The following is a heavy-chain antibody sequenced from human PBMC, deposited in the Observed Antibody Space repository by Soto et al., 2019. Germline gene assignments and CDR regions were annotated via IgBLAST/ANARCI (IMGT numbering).Heavy chain of an antibody. J-gene: IGHJ4*02. CDR2: MYYSGST. V-gene: IGHV4-39*01. CDR1: GGSISSSSYY. Sequence: QLQLQESGPGLVKPSETLSLTCTVSGGSISSSSYYWGWIRQPPGKGLEWIGSMYYSGSTHYNPSLKSRVTISVDTSKNQCSLKLSSVTAADTAVYYCATPWFGDGDYWGQGTLVTVSS. CDR3: ATPWFGDGDY. D-gene: IGHD3-10*01.